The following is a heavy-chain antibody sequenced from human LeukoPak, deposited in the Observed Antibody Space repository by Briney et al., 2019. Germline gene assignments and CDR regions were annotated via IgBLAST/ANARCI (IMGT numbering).Heavy chain of an antibody. CDR2: IYYSGST. D-gene: IGHD3-22*01. J-gene: IGHJ4*02. CDR3: AKYYFDSSGYYYFDY. Sequence: PSETLSLTCTVSGASISSGGYYWIWIRQHPGKGLEWIGYIYYSGSTYYNPSLKSRVTISVDTSKNQFSLKLSSVTAADTAVYYCAKYYFDSSGYYYFDYWGQGTLVTVSS. CDR1: GASISSGGYY. V-gene: IGHV4-31*03.